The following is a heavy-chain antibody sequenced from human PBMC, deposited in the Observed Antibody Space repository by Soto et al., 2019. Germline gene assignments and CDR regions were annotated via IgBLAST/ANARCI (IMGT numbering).Heavy chain of an antibody. D-gene: IGHD3-10*01. CDR1: GYTFTNYG. Sequence: ASVKVSCKASGYTFTNYGITWVRQAPGQGLEWMGWISAYNGDTHYTQRLQGRVTMTTDTSTSTAYMELRGLRSDDTAIYYCAKPVYGSGSPDCWGQGTLVTVSS. J-gene: IGHJ4*02. CDR2: ISAYNGDT. V-gene: IGHV1-18*01. CDR3: AKPVYGSGSPDC.